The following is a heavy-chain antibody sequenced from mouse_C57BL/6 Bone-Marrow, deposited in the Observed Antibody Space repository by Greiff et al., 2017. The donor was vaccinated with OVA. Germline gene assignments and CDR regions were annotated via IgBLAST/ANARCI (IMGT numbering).Heavy chain of an antibody. CDR2: IWWDDDK. J-gene: IGHJ1*03. Sequence: ESGPGILQPSQTLSLTCSFSGFSLSTFGMGVGWIRQPSGKGLEWLAHIWWDDDKYYNPALKSRLTISKDTSKNQVFLKIANVDTADTATYYCARKLANWDWYFDVWGTGTTVTVSS. CDR1: GFSLSTFGMG. CDR3: ARKLANWDWYFDV. D-gene: IGHD4-1*01. V-gene: IGHV8-8*01.